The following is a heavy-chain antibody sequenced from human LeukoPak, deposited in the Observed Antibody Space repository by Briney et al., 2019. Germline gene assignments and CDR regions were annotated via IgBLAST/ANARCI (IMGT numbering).Heavy chain of an antibody. CDR3: AKEVDCPSDCLFFHS. CDR2: IRSKANSYAT. J-gene: IGHJ4*02. D-gene: IGHD2-21*02. CDR1: GFTFSGSA. Sequence: GGSLRLSCAASGFTFSGSAMHWVRQASGKGLEWVGRIRSKANSYATAYAASVKGRFTISRDNSRNSVFLQMNSLRPEDTALYHCAKEVDCPSDCLFFHSWGQGTLVTVSS. V-gene: IGHV3-73*01.